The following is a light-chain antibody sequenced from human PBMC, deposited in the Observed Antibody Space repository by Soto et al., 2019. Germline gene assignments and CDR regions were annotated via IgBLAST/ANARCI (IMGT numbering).Light chain of an antibody. J-gene: IGKJ1*01. CDR2: DAS. CDR3: QQYNGFPWT. V-gene: IGKV1-5*01. Sequence: DIQMTQSPSTLSASVGDRVTITCRASQSITSGLAWYQQKPGKATKLLIYDASRLESGVPSRFSGSGSGTEFTLTISSLQPDDFAAYYCQQYNGFPWTFGQGTKVEI. CDR1: QSITSG.